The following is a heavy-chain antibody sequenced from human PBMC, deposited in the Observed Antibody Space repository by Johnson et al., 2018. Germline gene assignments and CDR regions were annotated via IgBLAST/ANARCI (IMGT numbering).Heavy chain of an antibody. D-gene: IGHD6-6*01. V-gene: IGHV3-33*01. J-gene: IGHJ4*02. CDR1: GFTFSDYG. Sequence: VQLVQSGGGEVQPGRSLGLSCAASGFTFSDYGMHWVRQAPGKGLEWVAVIWYDGSNKYYADSVKGRFTVSRDNSNNILYLQMNSLRAEDTAVYYCAREHIAARHLDHWGQGTLVTVSS. CDR3: AREHIAARHLDH. CDR2: IWYDGSNK.